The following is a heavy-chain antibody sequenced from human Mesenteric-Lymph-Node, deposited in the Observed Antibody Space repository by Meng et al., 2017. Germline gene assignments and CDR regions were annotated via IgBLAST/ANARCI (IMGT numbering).Heavy chain of an antibody. J-gene: IGHJ2*01. CDR3: ARGQKGYFDL. CDR2: IYYSGST. CDR1: GGSISSYY. Sequence: QLPPQESGPGLVKPSETPSLTCTVSGGSISSYYWSWIRQPPGKGLEWIGHIYYSGSTNYNPSLKSRITISVDTSKNQFSLKLSSVTAADTAVYYCARGQKGYFDLWGRGTLVTVSS. V-gene: IGHV4-59*08.